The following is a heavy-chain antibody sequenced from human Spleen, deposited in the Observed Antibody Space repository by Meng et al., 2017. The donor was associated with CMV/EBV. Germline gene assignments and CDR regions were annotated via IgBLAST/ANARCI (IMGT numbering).Heavy chain of an antibody. J-gene: IGHJ5*02. CDR2: ISPGGRP. CDR3: AGVMGDGWFDP. Sequence: LSCAVSGVSFSSYCWPWIRQSPGKGLEWVGHISPGGRPTYCPSLMSRVSMSMSASNNQFSLMLMSMTAADAAVYYCAGVMGDGWFDPWGQGTLVTVSS. D-gene: IGHD3-16*01. V-gene: IGHV4-34*01. CDR1: GVSFSSYC.